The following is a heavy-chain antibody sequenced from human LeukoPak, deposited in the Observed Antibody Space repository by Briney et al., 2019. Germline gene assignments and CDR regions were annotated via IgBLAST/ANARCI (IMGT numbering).Heavy chain of an antibody. CDR3: ARRGAAAGTVGDY. Sequence: PSETLSLTCTVSGGSISSSSYYWGWIRQPPGKGLEWLGSIYYSGSTYYNPFLKSRVTISVDTSKNQFSLKLSSVTAADTAVYYCARRGAAAGTVGDYWGQGTLVTVSS. CDR2: IYYSGST. V-gene: IGHV4-39*01. CDR1: GGSISSSSYY. D-gene: IGHD6-13*01. J-gene: IGHJ4*02.